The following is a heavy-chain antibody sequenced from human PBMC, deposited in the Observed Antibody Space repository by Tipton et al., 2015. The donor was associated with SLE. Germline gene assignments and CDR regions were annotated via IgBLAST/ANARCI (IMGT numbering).Heavy chain of an antibody. D-gene: IGHD2-15*01. CDR1: GFTFSSYG. V-gene: IGHV3-30*02. CDR3: AKCGGGSCYPDY. J-gene: IGHJ4*02. Sequence: SLRLSCAASGFTFSSYGMHWVRQAPGKGLEWVAFIRYDGSNKYYADSVKGRFTISRDNSKNTLYLQMNSLRAEDTAVYYCAKCGGGSCYPDYWGQGTLVTVSS. CDR2: IRYDGSNK.